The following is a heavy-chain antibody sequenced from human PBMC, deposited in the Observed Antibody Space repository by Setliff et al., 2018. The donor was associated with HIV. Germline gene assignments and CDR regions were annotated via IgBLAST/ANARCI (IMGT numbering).Heavy chain of an antibody. D-gene: IGHD5-18*01. CDR3: AGGWSEDTAMVRVEYFQH. V-gene: IGHV1-69*10. Sequence: GASVKVSCKASGATFSNYVFSWVRQAPGQGLEWMGGIIAALNLARYAQKFEGRVTITADKSTSTVYMEMRSLRSEDSAVYYCAGGWSEDTAMVRVEYFQHWGQGTLVTVSS. CDR2: IIAALNLA. J-gene: IGHJ1*01. CDR1: GATFSNYV.